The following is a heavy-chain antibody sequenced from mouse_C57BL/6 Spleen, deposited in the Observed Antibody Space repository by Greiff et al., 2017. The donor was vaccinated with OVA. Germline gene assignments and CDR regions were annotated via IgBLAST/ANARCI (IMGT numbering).Heavy chain of an antibody. V-gene: IGHV1-76*01. CDR2: IYPGSGNT. CDR3: ARSEITTVVGYFDV. J-gene: IGHJ1*03. CDR1: GYTFTDYY. Sequence: VQLQQSGAELVRPGASVKLSCKASGYTFTDYYINWVKQRPGQGLEWIARIYPGSGNTYYNEKFKGKATLTAEKSSSTAYMQLSSLTSEDSAVYFCARSEITTVVGYFDVWGTGTTVTVSS. D-gene: IGHD1-1*01.